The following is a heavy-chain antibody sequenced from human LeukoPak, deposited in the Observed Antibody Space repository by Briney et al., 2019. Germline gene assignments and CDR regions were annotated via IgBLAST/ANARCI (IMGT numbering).Heavy chain of an antibody. J-gene: IGHJ3*02. CDR3: AREEGFLEPLGAFDI. V-gene: IGHV3-30*03. Sequence: GGSLRLSCAASGFTFSSYGMHWVRQAPGKGLEWVAVISYDGSNKYYADSVKGRFTISRDNSKNTLYLQMNSLRAEDTAVYYCAREEGFLEPLGAFDIWGQGTMVTVSS. CDR2: ISYDGSNK. CDR1: GFTFSSYG. D-gene: IGHD3-3*01.